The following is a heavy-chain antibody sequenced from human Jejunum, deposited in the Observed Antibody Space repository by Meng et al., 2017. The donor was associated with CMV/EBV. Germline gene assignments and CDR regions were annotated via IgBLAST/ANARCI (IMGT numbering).Heavy chain of an antibody. CDR3: ARGPGASTREGFDH. V-gene: IGHV4-4*07. CDR1: GGYSNNYY. J-gene: IGHJ4*02. D-gene: IGHD1-26*01. Sequence: QVQLKWSGQGVVKPSETLSLTCTVSGGYSNNYYWSWIRQSAGKGLEWIGRFYSSDTYNYHPSLNSRVTMSLDTSKKQFSLILSSVTAADTARYYCARGPGASTREGFDHWGLGTLVTVSS. CDR2: FYSSDTY.